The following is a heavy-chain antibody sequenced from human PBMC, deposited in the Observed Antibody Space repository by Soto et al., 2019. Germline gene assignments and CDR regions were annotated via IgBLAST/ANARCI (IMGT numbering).Heavy chain of an antibody. Sequence: QVQLVQSGAEVKKPGASMKVSCKASGYTFSDYYMHWVRQAPGQGLECMGWISPNNGATNYAQKFQDRVTMSRDASITTAYMGLVRLRSDDTAVYYCARGGEFCSTGSCNSSLGDAFDVWGQGTTVTVSS. D-gene: IGHD2-15*01. V-gene: IGHV1-2*02. J-gene: IGHJ3*01. CDR3: ARGGEFCSTGSCNSSLGDAFDV. CDR1: GYTFSDYY. CDR2: ISPNNGAT.